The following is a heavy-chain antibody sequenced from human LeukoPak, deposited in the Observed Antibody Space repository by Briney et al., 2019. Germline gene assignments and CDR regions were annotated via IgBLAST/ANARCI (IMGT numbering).Heavy chain of an antibody. CDR3: AKVRGSERPKYYFEY. V-gene: IGHV3-23*01. D-gene: IGHD3-10*01. Sequence: GGSLRLSCAASGFTFSSYAMSWVRQAPGKGLEGVSGLRCGGCSTNCEDSAKGRFTSYRDNSKNTLYLQMNSLRAEDTAVYYCAKVRGSERPKYYFEYWGQGTLVTVS. CDR2: LRCGGCST. J-gene: IGHJ4*02. CDR1: GFTFSSYA.